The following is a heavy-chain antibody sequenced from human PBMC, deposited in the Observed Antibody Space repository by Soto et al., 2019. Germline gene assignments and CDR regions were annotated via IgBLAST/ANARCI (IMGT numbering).Heavy chain of an antibody. CDR1: VFTFSSYG. D-gene: IGHD5-18*01. V-gene: IGHV3-30*18. J-gene: IGHJ6*01. CDR3: AKDLKEGKLWLRNYYYYGMEV. Sequence: PGGSLRLSCAASVFTFSSYGMHLVRQAPGEGLEWVAVISYDGSDKYYADSVKGRFTISRDNSKKTLYLQMNSVRAEDTAVYYCAKDLKEGKLWLRNYYYYGMEVWVQGTRVSGSS. CDR2: ISYDGSDK.